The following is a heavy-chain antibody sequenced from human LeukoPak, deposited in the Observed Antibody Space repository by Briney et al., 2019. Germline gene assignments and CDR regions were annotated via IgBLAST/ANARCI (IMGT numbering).Heavy chain of an antibody. CDR3: AKDFSQEGSHSVDY. J-gene: IGHJ4*02. V-gene: IGHV3-30*02. Sequence: GGSLRLSCAASGFTFSSYGMHWVRQAPGKGLEWVAFIRYDGSNKYYADSVKGRFTISRDNSKNTLYLQMNSLRAEDTAVYYCAKDFSQEGSHSVDYWGQGTLVTVSS. D-gene: IGHD1-26*01. CDR2: IRYDGSNK. CDR1: GFTFSSYG.